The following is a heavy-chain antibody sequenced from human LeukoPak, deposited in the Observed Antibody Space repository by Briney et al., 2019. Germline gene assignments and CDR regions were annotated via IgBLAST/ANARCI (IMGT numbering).Heavy chain of an antibody. CDR2: INDNGSTR. Sequence: PGGSLRLSCGASGFTFSDYAMSWVRQAPGKGLEWVSGINDNGSTRFYAASVKGRFTISRDNSKNTLYLQMNSLRAEDTAIYYCAKSPLDTSITIYFDYWGQGTLVTVSS. V-gene: IGHV3-23*01. CDR1: GFTFSDYA. CDR3: AKSPLDTSITIYFDY. D-gene: IGHD2-2*01. J-gene: IGHJ4*02.